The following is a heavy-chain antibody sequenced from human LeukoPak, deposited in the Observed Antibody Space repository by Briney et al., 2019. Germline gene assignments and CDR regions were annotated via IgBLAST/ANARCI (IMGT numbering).Heavy chain of an antibody. CDR3: ARRLSGYYFDS. D-gene: IGHD3-9*01. J-gene: IGHJ4*02. CDR2: ISSSGSTI. V-gene: IGHV3-48*03. Sequence: GGSLRLSCAASGFTFSSYEMNWVRQAPGKGLEWVSYISSSGSTIYYADSVKGRFTISRDNAKNSLYLQMNSLRAEDTAVYYCARRLSGYYFDSWGQGTLVTVSS. CDR1: GFTFSSYE.